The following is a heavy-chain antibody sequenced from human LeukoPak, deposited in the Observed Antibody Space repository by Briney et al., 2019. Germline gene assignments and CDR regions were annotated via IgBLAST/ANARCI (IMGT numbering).Heavy chain of an antibody. CDR2: TYYRFKWYN. Sequence: SQTLSLTCAISGDSVSSNSAAWNWIRQSPSRGLEWLGRTYYRFKWYNDYAVSVKSRITINPDTSKNQFSLQLNSVTPEDTAVYYCARGGGPYYDFWSGYSSGGAFDIWGQGTMVTVSS. J-gene: IGHJ3*02. V-gene: IGHV6-1*01. CDR3: ARGGGPYYDFWSGYSSGGAFDI. D-gene: IGHD3-3*01. CDR1: GDSVSSNSAA.